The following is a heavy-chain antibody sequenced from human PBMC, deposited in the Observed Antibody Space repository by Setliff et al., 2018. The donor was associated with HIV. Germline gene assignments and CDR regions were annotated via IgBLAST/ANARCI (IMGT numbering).Heavy chain of an antibody. CDR1: GGSISSSSYY. CDR2: IYYSGST. Sequence: SETLSLTCTVSGGSISSSSYYWGWIRQPPGKGLEWIGSIYYSGSTYYSPSLKSRVSLSVDTSKNQFSLKLSSVTATDTAVYYCASPYYYDSSGYWYFDLWGRGTLVTVSS. J-gene: IGHJ2*01. CDR3: ASPYYYDSSGYWYFDL. D-gene: IGHD3-22*01. V-gene: IGHV4-39*01.